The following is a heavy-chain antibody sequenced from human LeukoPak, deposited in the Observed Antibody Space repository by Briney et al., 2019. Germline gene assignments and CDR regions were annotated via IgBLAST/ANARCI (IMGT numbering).Heavy chain of an antibody. V-gene: IGHV1-2*02. J-gene: IGHJ4*02. CDR1: GYTFTGYY. CDR2: INPNSGGT. CDR3: ARANALYCSSTSCLFDY. D-gene: IGHD2-2*01. Sequence: ASVKVSCKASGYTFTGYYMHWVRQAPGQGLEWMAWINPNSGGTYYAQNFHDRITIIRDTSISTAYMELRRLRSDDTAIYYCARANALYCSSTSCLFDYWGQGTLVTVSS.